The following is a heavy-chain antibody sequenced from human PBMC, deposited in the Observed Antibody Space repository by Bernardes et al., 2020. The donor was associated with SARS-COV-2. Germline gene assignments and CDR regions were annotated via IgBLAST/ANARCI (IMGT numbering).Heavy chain of an antibody. D-gene: IGHD6-19*01. V-gene: IGHV1-18*01. CDR3: ARVDSSGWYAVDY. Sequence: ASVKVSCKASGYTFITYGISWVRQAPGQGLEWMGWISAYTGNTNYAQRLQGRVTMTTDTSTSTAYMELRSLRSDDTAVYYCARVDSSGWYAVDYWGQGTLVTVSS. CDR2: ISAYTGNT. J-gene: IGHJ4*02. CDR1: GYTFITYG.